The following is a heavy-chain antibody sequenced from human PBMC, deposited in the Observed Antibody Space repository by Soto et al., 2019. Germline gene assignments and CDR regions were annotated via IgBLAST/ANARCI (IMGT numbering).Heavy chain of an antibody. D-gene: IGHD3-3*01. V-gene: IGHV4-31*03. Sequence: SETLSLTCTVSGGSFSGGGYYWSWIRQHPGKGLEWMGYISYSGSTKYKPSLQSRITISVDTSENQFSLRLTSVTAADTAIYFCARTSIFGVVLNAFDFWGRGTMVTVSS. CDR3: ARTSIFGVVLNAFDF. J-gene: IGHJ3*01. CDR2: ISYSGST. CDR1: GGSFSGGGYY.